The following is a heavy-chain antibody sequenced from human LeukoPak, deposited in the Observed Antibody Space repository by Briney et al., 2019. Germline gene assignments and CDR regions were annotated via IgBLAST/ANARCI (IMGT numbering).Heavy chain of an antibody. CDR1: GGSISSYY. J-gene: IGHJ6*03. V-gene: IGHV4-4*07. CDR2: IYTSGST. D-gene: IGHD2-2*02. Sequence: PSETLSLTCTVSGGSISSYYWSWIRQPAGKGLEWIGRIYTSGSTNYNPSLKSRVTMSVDTSKNQFSLKLSSVTAADTAVYYCTRVRRGSCSSTSCYTSYYYYYMDVWGKGTTVTVSS. CDR3: TRVRRGSCSSTSCYTSYYYYYMDV.